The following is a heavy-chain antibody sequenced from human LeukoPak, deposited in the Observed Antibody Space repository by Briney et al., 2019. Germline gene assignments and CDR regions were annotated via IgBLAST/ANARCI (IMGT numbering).Heavy chain of an antibody. CDR2: IYYSGST. J-gene: IGHJ4*02. Sequence: SETLSLTCTVSGGSISSTTYYWGWIRRPPGKGLEWIGSIYYSGSTYYHPSLKSRVTISVDTSKNQFSLNLSSVTAADTAVYYCARTAGVAVAGSRQYFDYWGQGTLVTVSS. V-gene: IGHV4-39*01. D-gene: IGHD6-19*01. CDR3: ARTAGVAVAGSRQYFDY. CDR1: GGSISSTTYY.